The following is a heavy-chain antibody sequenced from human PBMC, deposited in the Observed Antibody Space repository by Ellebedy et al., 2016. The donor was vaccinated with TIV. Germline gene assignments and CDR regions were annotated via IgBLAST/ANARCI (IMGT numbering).Heavy chain of an antibody. CDR1: GDSVSTDIG. V-gene: IGHV6-1*01. CDR3: ARGWFGSGMGV. J-gene: IGHJ6*02. CDR2: TYYRSKWNN. Sequence: SQTLSLTCVISGDSVSTDIGWNWIRQSPSRGPEWLGRTYYRSKWNNDYAVSLKSRITINPDTPKNQFSLQLNSVIPDDTAVYYCARGWFGSGMGVWGQGTTFTVSS. D-gene: IGHD3-16*01.